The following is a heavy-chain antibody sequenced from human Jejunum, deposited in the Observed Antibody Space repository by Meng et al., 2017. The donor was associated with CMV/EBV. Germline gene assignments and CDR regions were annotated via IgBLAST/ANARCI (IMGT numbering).Heavy chain of an antibody. CDR3: AKGSRWVDP. J-gene: IGHJ5*02. D-gene: IGHD2-2*01. CDR2: ILTGRGGT. CDR1: GFTFRIFA. V-gene: IGHV3-23*03. Sequence: RLSCAASGFTFRIFAMTWVRQAPGKGLEWVSVILTGRGGTHYADSVKGRFTISRDDSKSTMYLQMNSLRVEDTAIYYCAKGSRWVDPWGQGTLVTVSS.